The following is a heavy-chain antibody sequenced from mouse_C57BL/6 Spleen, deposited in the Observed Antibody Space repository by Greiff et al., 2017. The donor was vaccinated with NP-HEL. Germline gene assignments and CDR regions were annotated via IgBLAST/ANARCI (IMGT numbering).Heavy chain of an antibody. CDR1: GFTFSSYT. D-gene: IGHD1-1*01. J-gene: IGHJ2*01. V-gene: IGHV5-9*01. CDR3: ARLILRSYYFDY. CDR2: ISGGGGNT. Sequence: DVKLVESGGGLVKPGGSLKLSCAASGFTFSSYTMSWVRQTPEKRLEWVATISGGGGNTYYPDSVKGRFTISRDNAKNTLYLQMSSLRSEDTALYYCARLILRSYYFDYWGQGTTLTVSS.